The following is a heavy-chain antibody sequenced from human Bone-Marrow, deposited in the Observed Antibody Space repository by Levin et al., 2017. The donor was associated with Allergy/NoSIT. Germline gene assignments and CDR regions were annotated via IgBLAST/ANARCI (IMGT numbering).Heavy chain of an antibody. CDR2: IKRKSYGGTT. J-gene: IGHJ4*02. V-gene: IGHV3-15*01. D-gene: IGHD6-19*01. Sequence: LSLTCAVSGLTFSDDWMNWVRQAPGKGLEWVGQIKRKSYGGTTAYAAPVKGRFTISRDDSKNTLYLQMDSLKTEDTALYYCTSDREMSSGQAFDYWSQGTLVTVSP. CDR1: GLTFSDDW. CDR3: TSDREMSSGQAFDY.